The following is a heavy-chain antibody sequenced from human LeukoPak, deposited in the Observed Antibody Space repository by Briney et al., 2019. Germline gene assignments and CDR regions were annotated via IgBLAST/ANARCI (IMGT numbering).Heavy chain of an antibody. J-gene: IGHJ4*02. Sequence: GGSLRLSCAASGLTVSSNYMSWVRQAPGKGLEWVSVIYSGGSTYYADSVKGRFTISRDNSKNTLYLQMNSLRAEDTAVYYCARAHPYSSSWQGGIFDYWGQGTLVTVSS. D-gene: IGHD6-13*01. CDR3: ARAHPYSSSWQGGIFDY. CDR1: GLTVSSNY. V-gene: IGHV3-66*01. CDR2: IYSGGST.